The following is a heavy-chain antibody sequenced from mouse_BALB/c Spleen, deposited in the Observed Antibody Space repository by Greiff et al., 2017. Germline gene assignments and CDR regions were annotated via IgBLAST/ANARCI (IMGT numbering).Heavy chain of an antibody. CDR3: TRGSPHYAMDY. CDR1: GYTFTSYY. V-gene: IGHV1S81*02. Sequence: QVQLQQSGAELVKPGASVKLSCKASGYTFTSYYMYWVKQRPGQGLEWIGEINPSNGGTNFNEKFNSKATLTVDKSSSTAYMQLSSLTSEDSAVYYCTRGSPHYAMDYWGQGTSVTVSS. J-gene: IGHJ4*01. CDR2: INPSNGGT. D-gene: IGHD6-1*01.